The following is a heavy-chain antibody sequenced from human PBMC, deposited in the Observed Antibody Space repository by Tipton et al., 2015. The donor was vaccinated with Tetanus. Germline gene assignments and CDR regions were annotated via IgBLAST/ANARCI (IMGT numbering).Heavy chain of an antibody. CDR3: ARGWGSSWYYFDN. CDR2: IFDTGST. CDR1: GGSISSSSFY. Sequence: TLSLTCTVSGGSISSSSFYWGWIRQPPGKGLEWIGYIFDTGSTNYNPSLKSRVTMSVDTSKNQFSPHLTSVTAADTAVYYCARGWGSSWYYFDNWGQGTLVTVSS. V-gene: IGHV4-61*05. J-gene: IGHJ4*02. D-gene: IGHD6-13*01.